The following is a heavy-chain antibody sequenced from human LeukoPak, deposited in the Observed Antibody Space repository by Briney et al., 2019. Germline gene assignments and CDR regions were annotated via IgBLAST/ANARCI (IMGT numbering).Heavy chain of an antibody. Sequence: GRSLRLSCAASGFTFDDYAMHWVRQAPGKGLEWVSGISWNSGSIGYADSVKGRFTISRDNAKNTLYLQMNSLRAEDTAVYYCANYRLGGYCSGGSCNGGGAFDIWGQGTMVTVSS. CDR3: ANYRLGGYCSGGSCNGGGAFDI. J-gene: IGHJ3*02. V-gene: IGHV3-9*01. CDR1: GFTFDDYA. CDR2: ISWNSGSI. D-gene: IGHD2-15*01.